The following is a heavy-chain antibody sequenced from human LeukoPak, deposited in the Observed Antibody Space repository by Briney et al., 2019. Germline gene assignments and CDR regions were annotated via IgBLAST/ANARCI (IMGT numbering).Heavy chain of an antibody. D-gene: IGHD7-27*01. J-gene: IGHJ4*02. CDR2: MKEDGSEI. CDR1: GFSFSSWS. CDR3: ARENWGRFDY. Sequence: GGSLGLSCAASGFSFSSWSMSWVRQAPGKRLEWVANMKEDGSEIYYVDSVQGRFTISRDNAKSSVYLQMNSLRGEDTAVYYCARENWGRFDYWGQGTLVTVSS. V-gene: IGHV3-7*01.